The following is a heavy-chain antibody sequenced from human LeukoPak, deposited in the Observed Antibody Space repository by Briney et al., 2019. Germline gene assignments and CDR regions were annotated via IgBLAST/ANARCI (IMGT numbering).Heavy chain of an antibody. D-gene: IGHD5-18*01. V-gene: IGHV1-18*01. CDR3: ARDFRNSYGPTSYYFDY. Sequence: ASVKVSCKASGYTFTSYGISWVRQAPGQGLEWMGWISAYNGNTNYAQKLQGRVTMTTDTSTSTAYMELRSLRSDDTAVYYCARDFRNSYGPTSYYFDYWGQGTLVTVSS. CDR2: ISAYNGNT. J-gene: IGHJ4*02. CDR1: GYTFTSYG.